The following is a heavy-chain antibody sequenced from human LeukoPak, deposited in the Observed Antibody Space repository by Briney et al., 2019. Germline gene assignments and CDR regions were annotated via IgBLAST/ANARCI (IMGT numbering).Heavy chain of an antibody. CDR1: GFTFDDYA. Sequence: GGSLRLSCAVSGFTFDDYAMHWVRQAPGKGLEWVSGISWNSGSIGYADSVKGRFTISRDNAKNSLYLQMNSLRGEDTAVYYCARGGYTYDIWGQGTLVTVSS. J-gene: IGHJ4*02. CDR2: ISWNSGSI. V-gene: IGHV3-9*01. CDR3: ARGGYTYDI. D-gene: IGHD5-18*01.